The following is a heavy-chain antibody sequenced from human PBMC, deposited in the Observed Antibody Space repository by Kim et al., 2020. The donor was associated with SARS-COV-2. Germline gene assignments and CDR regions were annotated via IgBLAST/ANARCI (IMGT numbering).Heavy chain of an antibody. D-gene: IGHD3-10*01. CDR3: AKNRYGSGSDFDYGMDV. Sequence: SVRGRFTISRDNTKKTLNLQMNSLRVEDTAVYYCAKNRYGSGSDFDYGMDVWGQGTTVAVSS. V-gene: IGHV3-30*02. J-gene: IGHJ6*02.